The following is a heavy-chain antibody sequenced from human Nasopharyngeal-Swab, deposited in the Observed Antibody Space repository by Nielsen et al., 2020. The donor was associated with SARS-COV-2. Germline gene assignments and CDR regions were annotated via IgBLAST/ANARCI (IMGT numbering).Heavy chain of an antibody. CDR3: AKMGSYHDFFDY. CDR2: ISYDGSNK. CDR1: GFTFSSYG. V-gene: IGHV3-30*18. Sequence: GESLKISCAASGFTFSSYGMHWVRQAPSKGLEWVAVISYDGSNKYYADSVKGRFTISRDNSKNTLYLQMNSLRAEDTAVYYCAKMGSYHDFFDYWGQGTLVTVSS. D-gene: IGHD1-26*01. J-gene: IGHJ4*02.